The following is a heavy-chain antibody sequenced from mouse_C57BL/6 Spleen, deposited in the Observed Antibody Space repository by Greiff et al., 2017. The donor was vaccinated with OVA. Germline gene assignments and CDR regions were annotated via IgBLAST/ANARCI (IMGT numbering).Heavy chain of an antibody. V-gene: IGHV1-18*01. CDR2: INPNNGGT. J-gene: IGHJ2*01. D-gene: IGHD1-1*01. CDR1: GYTFTDYN. CDR3: ARFITSVVTTGYFDY. Sequence: VHVKQSGPELVKPGASVKIPCKASGYTFTDYNMDWVKQSPGKRLEWIGDINPNNGGTIYNQKFKGKATLTVAKSSSTAYMERRSLTSEDTAVYYCARFITSVVTTGYFDYWGQGTTLTVSS.